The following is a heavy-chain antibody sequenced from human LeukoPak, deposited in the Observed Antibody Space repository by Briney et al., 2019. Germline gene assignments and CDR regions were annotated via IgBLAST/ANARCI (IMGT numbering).Heavy chain of an antibody. V-gene: IGHV3-21*01. Sequence: GGSLRLSCAASGFTFSSYSMNWVRQAPGKGLEWVSSISSSSSYIYCADSVKGRFTISRDNAKNSLYLQMNGLRAEDTAVYYCARVSRIAAAGRSDYWGQGTLVTVSS. D-gene: IGHD6-13*01. CDR3: ARVSRIAAAGRSDY. CDR2: ISSSSSYI. J-gene: IGHJ4*02. CDR1: GFTFSSYS.